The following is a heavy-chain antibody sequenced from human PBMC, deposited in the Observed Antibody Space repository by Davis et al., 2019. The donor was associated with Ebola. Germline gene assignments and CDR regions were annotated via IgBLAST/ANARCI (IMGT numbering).Heavy chain of an antibody. CDR2: TRNKANSYTT. CDR3: ARSVNYYDSSGYYFFVY. J-gene: IGHJ4*02. D-gene: IGHD3-22*01. CDR1: GFTFSDHY. V-gene: IGHV3-72*01. Sequence: GESLKISCAASGFTFSDHYMDWVRQAPGKGLEWVGRTRNKANSYTTAYAESVKGSFTISRDDSKNSLYLQMNSLKTEDTAVYYCARSVNYYDSSGYYFFVYWGQGTLVTVSS.